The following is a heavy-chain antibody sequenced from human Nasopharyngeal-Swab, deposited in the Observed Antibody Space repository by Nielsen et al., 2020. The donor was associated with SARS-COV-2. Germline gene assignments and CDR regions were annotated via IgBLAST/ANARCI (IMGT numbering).Heavy chain of an antibody. D-gene: IGHD1-14*01. CDR2: INSDSRTK. Sequence: GGSLRLSCVASGFTFSSYWMQWVRQPPGKGLEGVARINSDSRTKDHADSLQGRFTIARDNAKNEVYLQLNGLRDEDTAVYYCGRAGSYRIDYWGQGTLVTVSS. CDR3: GRAGSYRIDY. J-gene: IGHJ4*02. V-gene: IGHV3-74*01. CDR1: GFTFSSYW.